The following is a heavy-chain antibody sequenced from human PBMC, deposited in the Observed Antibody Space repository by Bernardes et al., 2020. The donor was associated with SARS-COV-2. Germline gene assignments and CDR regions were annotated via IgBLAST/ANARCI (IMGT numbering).Heavy chain of an antibody. J-gene: IGHJ5*02. Sequence: SETLSLTRTVSGGSFSGYYWTWIRQSPGKGLEWIGEVNQSGSTNYNPSLKSRVTISLDTSNNQFSLKLTSVTAADTALYYCATDRYNSLSYHWGQGTLVTVSS. CDR1: GGSFSGYY. D-gene: IGHD3-10*01. CDR3: ATDRYNSLSYH. CDR2: VNQSGST. V-gene: IGHV4-34*01.